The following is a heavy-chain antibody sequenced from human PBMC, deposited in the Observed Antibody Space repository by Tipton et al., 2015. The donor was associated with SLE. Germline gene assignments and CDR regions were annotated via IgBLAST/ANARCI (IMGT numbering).Heavy chain of an antibody. J-gene: IGHJ2*01. Sequence: TLSLTCTVSGASISSHYWNWIRQSPGKGLEWIGYTHNSGSTNYNPSPKSRVTISTDTSKNQFSLNLSSVTAADTAVYYCARTNLQGSLVDWYFDLWGRGTLVTVSS. CDR3: ARTNLQGSLVDWYFDL. D-gene: IGHD5-24*01. CDR1: GASISSHY. V-gene: IGHV4-59*11. CDR2: THNSGST.